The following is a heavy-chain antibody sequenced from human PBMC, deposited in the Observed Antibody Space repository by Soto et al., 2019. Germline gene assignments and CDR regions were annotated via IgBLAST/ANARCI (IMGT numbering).Heavy chain of an antibody. Sequence: SVKVSCKASGGTFSTFGISWVRQAPGQGLEWIGGIIPFFGTARYSQKFEDRITITADESTNTVYMDLRSLTSEDTAIYYCAKSAPMDAGDKYYYDFWGQGALVTVSS. CDR1: GGTFSTFG. D-gene: IGHD4-17*01. V-gene: IGHV1-69*13. J-gene: IGHJ4*02. CDR3: AKSAPMDAGDKYYYDF. CDR2: IIPFFGTA.